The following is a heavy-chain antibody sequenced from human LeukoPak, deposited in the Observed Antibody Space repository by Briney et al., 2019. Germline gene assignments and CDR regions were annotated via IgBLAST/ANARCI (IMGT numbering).Heavy chain of an antibody. CDR1: GLTFSSYG. J-gene: IGHJ4*02. CDR3: AKWSSVLHYYDSSLHFDY. D-gene: IGHD3-22*01. V-gene: IGHV3-30*02. Sequence: GGSLRLSCAASGLTFSSYGMHWVRQAPGKGLEWVAFIRYDGSNKYYADSVKGRFTISRDNSKNTLYLQMNSLRAEDTAVYYCAKWSSVLHYYDSSLHFDYWGQGTLVTVSS. CDR2: IRYDGSNK.